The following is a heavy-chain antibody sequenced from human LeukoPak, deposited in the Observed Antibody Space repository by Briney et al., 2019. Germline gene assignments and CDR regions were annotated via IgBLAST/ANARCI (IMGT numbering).Heavy chain of an antibody. CDR2: INGDGSTT. CDR3: ARGFHDYVWGSYSDF. Sequence: GGSLRLSCAASGFTLSSYWMHWVRHAPGKRLVWVSCINGDGSTTKYADSVKGRFTISRDNAKNSLYLQMNSLRAEDTAVYYCARGFHDYVWGSYSDFWGQGTLVTVSS. D-gene: IGHD3-16*01. J-gene: IGHJ4*02. CDR1: GFTLSSYW. V-gene: IGHV3-74*01.